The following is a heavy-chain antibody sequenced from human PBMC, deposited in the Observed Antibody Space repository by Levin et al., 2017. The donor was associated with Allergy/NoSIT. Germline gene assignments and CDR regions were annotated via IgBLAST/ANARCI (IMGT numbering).Heavy chain of an antibody. V-gene: IGHV4-34*01. Sequence: KSSETLSLTCAVYGGSFSGYYWSWIRQPPGKGLEWIGEINHSGSTNYNPSLKSRVTISVDTSKNQFSLKLSSVTAADTAVYYCARGTDIVVVPAAMPFDYWGQGTLVTVSS. D-gene: IGHD2-2*01. CDR1: GGSFSGYY. CDR2: INHSGST. CDR3: ARGTDIVVVPAAMPFDY. J-gene: IGHJ4*02.